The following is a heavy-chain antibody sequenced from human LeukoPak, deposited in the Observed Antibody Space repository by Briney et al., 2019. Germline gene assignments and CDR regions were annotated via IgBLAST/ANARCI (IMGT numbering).Heavy chain of an antibody. J-gene: IGHJ4*02. CDR3: ARSPPDRGIVVVFDY. CDR1: GYTFTSYY. Sequence: ASVKVSCKASGYTFTSYYMHWVRQAPGQGLEWMGIINPSGGSTSYAQKFQGRVTMTRDMSTSTVYMELSSLRSEDTAVYYCARSPPDRGIVVVFDYWGQGTLVTVSS. V-gene: IGHV1-46*01. D-gene: IGHD3-22*01. CDR2: INPSGGST.